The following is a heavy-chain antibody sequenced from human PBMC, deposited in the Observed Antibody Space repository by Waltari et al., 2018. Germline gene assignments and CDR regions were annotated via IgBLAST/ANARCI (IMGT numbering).Heavy chain of an antibody. D-gene: IGHD3-10*01. CDR3: ARIYGSGTFIYMDV. Sequence: QVQLQASGPGLVKPSETLSLTCSVSGGSIISYYWNWIRQLAGKGLEWIGRSYPGATPYYNPSLQTRIMMSVDTSQNQFSLKLSSVTAADTAVYYCARIYGSGTFIYMDVWGKGTTVTVSS. J-gene: IGHJ6*03. CDR2: SYPGATP. CDR1: GGSIISYY. V-gene: IGHV4-4*07.